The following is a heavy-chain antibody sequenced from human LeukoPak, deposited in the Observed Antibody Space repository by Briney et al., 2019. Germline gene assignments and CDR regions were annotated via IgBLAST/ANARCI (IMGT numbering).Heavy chain of an antibody. CDR2: IDPDGSST. CDR1: GFTLSHYW. V-gene: IGHV3-74*01. CDR3: ATVVGGYYPPVEGFDL. Sequence: GGSLRLSCAASGFTLSHYWMHWVRQAPGKGLVWVSRIDPDGSSTSCAVSVKGRFTISRDNAKNTLDMQMNSLTAEDTAVYYCATVVGGYYPPVEGFDLWGQGTMVTVSS. D-gene: IGHD3-3*01. J-gene: IGHJ3*01.